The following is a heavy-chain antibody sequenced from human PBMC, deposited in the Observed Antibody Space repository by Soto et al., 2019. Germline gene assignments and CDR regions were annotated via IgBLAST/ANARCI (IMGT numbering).Heavy chain of an antibody. D-gene: IGHD1-1*01. Sequence: QIHLVQSGAEVKKPGASVKVSCKGSGYGFTTYGITWVRQAPGQGLEWMAWISAHNGNANYAQKLQGRVPVTRDTSTSTAYMELRSLRSDGTAVYYCARGRYGDYWGQGALVTVSS. CDR1: GYGFTTYG. CDR3: ARGRYGDY. V-gene: IGHV1-18*01. J-gene: IGHJ4*02. CDR2: ISAHNGNA.